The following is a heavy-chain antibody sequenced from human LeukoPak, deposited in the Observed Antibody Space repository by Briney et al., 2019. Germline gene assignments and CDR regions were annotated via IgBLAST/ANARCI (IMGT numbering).Heavy chain of an antibody. J-gene: IGHJ4*02. Sequence: SSETLSLTCAVYGGSFSGYYWSWIRQPPGKGLEWIGEINHSGSTNYNPSLKSRVTISVDTSKNQFSLKLSSVTAADTAVYYCARGPQGYSYGRYYFDYWGQGTLVTVSS. CDR2: INHSGST. D-gene: IGHD5-18*01. CDR3: ARGPQGYSYGRYYFDY. CDR1: GGSFSGYY. V-gene: IGHV4-34*01.